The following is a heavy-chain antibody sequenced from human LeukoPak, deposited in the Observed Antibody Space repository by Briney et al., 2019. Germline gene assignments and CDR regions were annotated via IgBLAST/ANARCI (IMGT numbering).Heavy chain of an antibody. V-gene: IGHV3-23*01. J-gene: IGHJ4*02. CDR2: ISGSGGST. D-gene: IGHD3-22*01. CDR1: GFTFSSYA. Sequence: GGSLRLSCAASGFTFSSYAMSWVRQAPGKGLEWVSAISGSGGSTYYADSVKGRFTISRDNSKNTLYLQMNSLRAEDTAVYYCAKDPVYYYDSSGYFDYWGQGTLVTVSS. CDR3: AKDPVYYYDSSGYFDY.